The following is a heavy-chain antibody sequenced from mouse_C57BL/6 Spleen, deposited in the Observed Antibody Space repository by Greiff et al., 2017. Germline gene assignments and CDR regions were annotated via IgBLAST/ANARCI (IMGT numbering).Heavy chain of an antibody. CDR3: ARGSRGFDY. CDR2: IDPSDSYT. V-gene: IGHV1-69*01. CDR1: GYTFTSYW. J-gene: IGHJ2*01. Sequence: QVQLQQSGAELVMPGASVKLSCKASGYTFTSYWMHWVKQRPGQGLEWIGEIDPSDSYTNYNQKFKGKSTLTVDKSSSTAYMQLSSLTSEDSAVYYCARGSRGFDYWGQGTTLTVSS. D-gene: IGHD1-1*01.